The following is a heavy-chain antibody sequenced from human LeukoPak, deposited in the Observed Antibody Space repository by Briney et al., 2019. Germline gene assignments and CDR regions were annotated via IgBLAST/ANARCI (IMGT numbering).Heavy chain of an antibody. CDR1: GFAFSSYS. CDR3: ARKSGSSGYPFDY. J-gene: IGHJ4*02. V-gene: IGHV3-48*01. D-gene: IGHD3-22*01. CDR2: ITSSSSAI. Sequence: HSGGSLRLSCAASGFAFSSYSMNWGRPAPGKGLEWVSYITSSSSAIYYADSVKGRFTISRDNAKNSLYLQMNSLRAEDTAVYYCARKSGSSGYPFDYWGQGTVVTVSS.